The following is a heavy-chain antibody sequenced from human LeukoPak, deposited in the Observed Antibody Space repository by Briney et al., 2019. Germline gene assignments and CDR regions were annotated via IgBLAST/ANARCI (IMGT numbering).Heavy chain of an antibody. Sequence: ASVKVSCKASGYTFTTYDINWVRQATGQGLEWMGWMNPNSGNTGYAQRLQGRVTMTRDTSISTAYMELNSLTSEDTAVYYCAKNVRDTGTFDYWGQGTLVTVSS. J-gene: IGHJ4*02. CDR2: MNPNSGNT. V-gene: IGHV1-8*01. D-gene: IGHD5-18*01. CDR1: GYTFTTYD. CDR3: AKNVRDTGTFDY.